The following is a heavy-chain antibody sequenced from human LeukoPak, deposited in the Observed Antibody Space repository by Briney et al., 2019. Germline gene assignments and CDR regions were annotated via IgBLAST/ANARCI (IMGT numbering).Heavy chain of an antibody. CDR1: GGSISSYY. J-gene: IGHJ4*02. CDR2: IYYSGST. Sequence: SETLSLTCTVSGGSISSYYWSWIRQPPGKGLEWIGYIYYSGSTNYNPSLKSRVTISVDTSKNQFSLKLSSVTAADTAVYYCARQPYYYDSSSYHSSFDYWGQGTLVTVSS. V-gene: IGHV4-59*08. D-gene: IGHD3-22*01. CDR3: ARQPYYYDSSSYHSSFDY.